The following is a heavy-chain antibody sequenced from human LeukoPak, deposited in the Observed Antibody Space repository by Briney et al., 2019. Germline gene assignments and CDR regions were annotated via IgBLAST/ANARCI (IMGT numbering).Heavy chain of an antibody. J-gene: IGHJ4*02. D-gene: IGHD4-17*01. Sequence: GESLKISCKGSGYSFTSYWIGWVRQMPGKGLEWMGIIYPGDSDTRYSPSFQGQVTISADKSISTAYLQWSSLKASDTAMYYCARRVRSDYVGPNFDYWGQGTLVTVSS. CDR2: IYPGDSDT. V-gene: IGHV5-51*01. CDR3: ARRVRSDYVGPNFDY. CDR1: GYSFTSYW.